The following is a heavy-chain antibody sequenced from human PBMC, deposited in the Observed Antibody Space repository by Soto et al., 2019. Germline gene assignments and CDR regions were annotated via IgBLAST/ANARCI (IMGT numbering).Heavy chain of an antibody. CDR2: IYYSGST. D-gene: IGHD2-2*02. CDR3: ARVPTRPIVVVPAAIGAYYYYGMDV. V-gene: IGHV4-59*01. J-gene: IGHJ6*02. CDR1: GGSISSYY. Sequence: SETLSLTCTVSGGSISSYYWSWIRQPPGKGLEWIGYIYYSGSTNYNPSLKSRVTISVDTSKNQFSLKLSSVTAADTAVYYCARVPTRPIVVVPAAIGAYYYYGMDVWGQGTTVTVSS.